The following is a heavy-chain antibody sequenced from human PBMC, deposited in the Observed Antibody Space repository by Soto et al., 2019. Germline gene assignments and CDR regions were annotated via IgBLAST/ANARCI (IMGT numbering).Heavy chain of an antibody. CDR1: GFTFSSYA. D-gene: IGHD6-13*01. CDR2: ISYDGSNK. V-gene: IGHV3-30-3*01. J-gene: IGHJ6*02. CDR3: ASDSSSPSHYYYYGMDV. Sequence: QVQLVESGGGVVQPGRSLRLSCAASGFTFSSYAMHWVRQAPGKGLEWVAVISYDGSNKYYADSVKGRFTIYRDNSKNTLYLQMNSLRAEDTAVYYCASDSSSPSHYYYYGMDVWGQGTTVTVSS.